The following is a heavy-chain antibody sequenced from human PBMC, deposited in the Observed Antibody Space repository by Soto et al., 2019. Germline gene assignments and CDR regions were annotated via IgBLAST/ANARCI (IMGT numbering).Heavy chain of an antibody. V-gene: IGHV6-1*01. D-gene: IGHD2-8*01. CDR2: TYYRSKWFN. J-gene: IGHJ4*02. CDR3: ARERVLYGDYFDY. Sequence: PSQTLSLTCAISGDSVSSSSAAWNWFRQSPSRGLEWLGRTYYRSKWFNEYVVSVRSRITINPDTSKNQFSLQLNSVTPEDTAVYYCARERVLYGDYFDYWGQGTLVTVSS. CDR1: GDSVSSSSAA.